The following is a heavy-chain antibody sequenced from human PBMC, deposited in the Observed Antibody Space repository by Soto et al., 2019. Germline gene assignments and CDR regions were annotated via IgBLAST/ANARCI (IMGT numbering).Heavy chain of an antibody. D-gene: IGHD2-15*01. CDR3: ARDVLGYCSGGSCYSNGMDV. CDR1: GGTFSSYA. V-gene: IGHV1-69*13. J-gene: IGHJ6*02. CDR2: IIPIFGTA. Sequence: ASVKVSCKASGGTFSSYAISWVRQAPGQGLEWMGGIIPIFGTANYAQKFQGRVTITADESTSTAYMELSSLRSEDTAVYYCARDVLGYCSGGSCYSNGMDVWGQGTMVTVSS.